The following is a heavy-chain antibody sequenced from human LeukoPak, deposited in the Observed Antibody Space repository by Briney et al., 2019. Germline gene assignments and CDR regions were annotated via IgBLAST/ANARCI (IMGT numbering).Heavy chain of an antibody. Sequence: SETLSLTCTVSGGSISSYYWSWIRQPPGKGLEWIGYIYYSGSTYYNPSLKSRVTISVDTSKNQFSLKLSSVTAADTAVYYCARESLRPEYYYYYMDVWGKGTTVTVSS. CDR1: GGSISSYY. CDR3: ARESLRPEYYYYYMDV. D-gene: IGHD4-17*01. J-gene: IGHJ6*03. CDR2: IYYSGST. V-gene: IGHV4-59*12.